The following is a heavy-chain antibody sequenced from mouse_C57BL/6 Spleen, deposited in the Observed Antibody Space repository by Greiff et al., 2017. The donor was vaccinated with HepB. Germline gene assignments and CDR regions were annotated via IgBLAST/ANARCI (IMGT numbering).Heavy chain of an antibody. D-gene: IGHD1-1*01. Sequence: EVQVVESGGGLVKPGGSLKLSCAASGFTFSDYGMHWVRQAPEKGLEWVAYISSGSSTIYYADTVKGRFTISRDNAKNTLFLQMTSLRSEDTAMYYCAKGHYYGSSYAYFDYWGQGTTLTVSS. CDR3: AKGHYYGSSYAYFDY. J-gene: IGHJ2*01. V-gene: IGHV5-17*01. CDR2: ISSGSSTI. CDR1: GFTFSDYG.